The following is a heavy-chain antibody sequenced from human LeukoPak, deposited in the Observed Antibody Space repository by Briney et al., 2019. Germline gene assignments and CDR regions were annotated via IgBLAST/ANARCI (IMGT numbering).Heavy chain of an antibody. Sequence: SETLSLTCTVSGGSISSYYWSWIRQPPGKGLEWIGYIYYSGSTNYNTSLKSRVTISVDTSKNQFSRKLSSVTAADPVGYYCGRGTVTTTFDYWGQGTLVTVSS. CDR1: GGSISSYY. J-gene: IGHJ4*02. CDR2: IYYSGST. D-gene: IGHD4-17*01. CDR3: GRGTVTTTFDY. V-gene: IGHV4-59*01.